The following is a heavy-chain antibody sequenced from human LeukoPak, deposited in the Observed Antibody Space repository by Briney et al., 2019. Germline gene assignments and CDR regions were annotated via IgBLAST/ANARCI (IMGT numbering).Heavy chain of an antibody. CDR1: ACSVNSIY. CDR3: ARSKYGGADY. J-gene: IGHJ4*02. CDR2: IYYSGRT. V-gene: IGHV4-59*02. D-gene: IGHD3-10*02. Sequence: PSETLSFNCTVYACSVNSIYWVRIRQPPGHGLEWSGNIYYSGRTKYNPSLNRRVTISVNTSNNHFTLKLRPRTDANTAVYYSARSKYGGADYCGQGTLVSVSS.